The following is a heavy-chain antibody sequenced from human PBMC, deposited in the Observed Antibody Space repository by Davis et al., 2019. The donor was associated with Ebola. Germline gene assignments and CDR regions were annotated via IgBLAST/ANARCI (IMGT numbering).Heavy chain of an antibody. CDR3: AGRYCSGGSCYLGY. CDR1: GGSISSGGYY. V-gene: IGHV4-31*11. D-gene: IGHD2-15*01. CDR2: IYYSGST. J-gene: IGHJ4*02. Sequence: LRLSCAVSGGSISSGGYYWSWIRQHPGKGLEWIGYIYYSGSTYYNPSLKSRVTISVDTSKNQFSLKLSSVTAADTAVYYCAGRYCSGGSCYLGYWGQGTLVTVSS.